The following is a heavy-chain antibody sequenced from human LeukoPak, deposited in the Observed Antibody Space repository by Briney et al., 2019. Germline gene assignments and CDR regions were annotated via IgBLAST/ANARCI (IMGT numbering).Heavy chain of an antibody. CDR2: IYTSGST. CDR3: ASVRRASSGYLIFDY. V-gene: IGHV4-4*07. J-gene: IGHJ4*02. Sequence: SETLPLTCTVSGSSISSGYYWSWIRQPAGKGLEWIGRIYTSGSTNYNPSLKSRVTMSVDTSKNQFSLKLSSVTAADTAVYYCASVRRASSGYLIFDYWGQGTLVTVSS. D-gene: IGHD3-22*01. CDR1: GSSISSGYY.